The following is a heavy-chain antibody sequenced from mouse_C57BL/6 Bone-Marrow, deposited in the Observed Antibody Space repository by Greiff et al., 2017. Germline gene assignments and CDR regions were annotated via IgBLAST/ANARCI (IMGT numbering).Heavy chain of an antibody. CDR1: GYTFTSYD. J-gene: IGHJ1*03. D-gene: IGHD1-1*01. CDR2: IYPRDGST. CDR3: ARDYGSSYWYFDV. V-gene: IGHV1-85*01. Sequence: VKLVESGPDLVKPGASVKLSCKASGYTFTSYDINWVKQRPGQGLEWIGWIYPRDGSTKYNEKFKGKATLTVDTSSSTAYMELHSLTSEDSAVYFCARDYGSSYWYFDVWGTGTTVTVSS.